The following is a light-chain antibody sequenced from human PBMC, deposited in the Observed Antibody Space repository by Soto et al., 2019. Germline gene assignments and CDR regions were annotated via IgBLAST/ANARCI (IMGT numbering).Light chain of an antibody. CDR3: QQYNKWPPIT. Sequence: EIVMTQSPATLSVSPWESATLSCGASQSVTANLAWYQQRPGQSLRLLLYDASVRATGTPARFSGSGFGTEFTLTISSLQVEDFALYYCQQYNKWPPITFGQGTRLEIK. J-gene: IGKJ5*01. V-gene: IGKV3-15*01. CDR2: DAS. CDR1: QSVTAN.